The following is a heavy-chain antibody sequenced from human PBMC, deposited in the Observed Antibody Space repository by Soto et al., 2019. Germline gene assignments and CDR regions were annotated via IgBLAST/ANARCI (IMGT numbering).Heavy chain of an antibody. V-gene: IGHV3-30*03. D-gene: IGHD1-26*01. CDR3: FNALTRYYPDCLPA. CDR2: ISYDGSSK. Sequence: PRGSLRLSCTASVFSFTTYGMHWVRQAPGKGLEWVAVISYDGSSKYYADSVKGRFTISRDSSKNTLYLQMNSLRAEDTGVYYCFNALTRYYPDCLPARGQGTV. CDR1: VFSFTTYG. J-gene: IGHJ1*01.